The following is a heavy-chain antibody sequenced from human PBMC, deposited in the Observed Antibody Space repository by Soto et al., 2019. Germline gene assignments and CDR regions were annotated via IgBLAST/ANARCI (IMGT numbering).Heavy chain of an antibody. D-gene: IGHD2-2*01. CDR3: AIIVVPAATIYYYYYGMDV. J-gene: IGHJ6*02. CDR1: GGTFSSYA. CDR2: IIPIFGTA. Sequence: ASVKVSCKASGGTFSSYAISWVRQAPGQGLEWMGGIIPIFGTANYAQKFQGRVTITADESTSTAYMELSSLRSEDTAVYYCAIIVVPAATIYYYYYGMDVWGQGTTVTVSS. V-gene: IGHV1-69*13.